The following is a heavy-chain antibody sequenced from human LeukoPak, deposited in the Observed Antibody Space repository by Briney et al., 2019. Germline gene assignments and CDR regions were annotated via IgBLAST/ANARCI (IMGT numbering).Heavy chain of an antibody. CDR1: GFTFSSYS. J-gene: IGHJ6*04. V-gene: IGHV3-21*01. D-gene: IGHD3-16*02. CDR3: ARASEDYDYVWGSYRWYYYGMDV. Sequence: GGSLRLSCAVSGFTFSSYSMNWVRQAPGKGLEWVSSISSSSSYIYYADSVKGRFTISRDNAKNSLYLQMNSLRAEDTAVYYCARASEDYDYVWGSYRWYYYGMDVWGKGTTVTVSS. CDR2: ISSSSSYI.